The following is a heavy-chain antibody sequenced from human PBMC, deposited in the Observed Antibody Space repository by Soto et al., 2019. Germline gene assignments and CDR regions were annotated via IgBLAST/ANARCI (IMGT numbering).Heavy chain of an antibody. D-gene: IGHD5-12*01. V-gene: IGHV4-30-2*01. CDR3: ARDQGYSGYDIGSRWYGDYYYGMDV. CDR1: GGSISSGGYS. Sequence: SETLSLTCAVSGGSISSGGYSWSWIRQPPGKGLEWIGYIYHSGSTYYNPSLKSRVTISVDRSKNQFSLKLSSVTAADTAVYYCARDQGYSGYDIGSRWYGDYYYGMDVWGQGTTVTVS. J-gene: IGHJ6*02. CDR2: IYHSGST.